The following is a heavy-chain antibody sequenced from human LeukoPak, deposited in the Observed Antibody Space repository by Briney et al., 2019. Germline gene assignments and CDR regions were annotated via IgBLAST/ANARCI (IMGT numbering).Heavy chain of an antibody. CDR1: GFTFSTYA. CDR3: ATWGSTEGGLDY. CDR2: ISASGGTT. Sequence: GGSLTLSCAASGFTFSTYAMSWVRQAPGKGLEWVSGISASGGTTYYADSVKGRFTISRDNSKNTLYLQMNSLRAEDTAVYYCATWGSTEGGLDYWGQGTLVTVSS. V-gene: IGHV3-23*01. J-gene: IGHJ4*02. D-gene: IGHD4-17*01.